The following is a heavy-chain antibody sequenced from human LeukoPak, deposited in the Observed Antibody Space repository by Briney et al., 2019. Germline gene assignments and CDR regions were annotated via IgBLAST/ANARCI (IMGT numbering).Heavy chain of an antibody. CDR3: ARTGDGDSYIGAFDI. J-gene: IGHJ3*02. CDR1: GLTVSSNY. D-gene: IGHD4-17*01. V-gene: IGHV3-53*01. Sequence: PGGSLRLSCAASGLTVSSNYMSWVRQAPGKGLEWVSVIYRSGSTYYADSVKGRFTISRDDSKIRLYLQMNSLRAEDTAAYYCARTGDGDSYIGAFDIWGQGTMVTVSS. CDR2: IYRSGST.